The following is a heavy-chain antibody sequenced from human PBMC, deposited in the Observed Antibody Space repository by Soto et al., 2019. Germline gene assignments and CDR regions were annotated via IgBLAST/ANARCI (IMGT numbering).Heavy chain of an antibody. CDR2: ISSSSSYT. CDR1: GFTFSDYY. V-gene: IGHV3-11*05. Sequence: QVQLVESGGGLVKPGGSLRLSCAASGFTFSDYYMSWIRQAPGKGLEWVSYISSSSSYTNYADSVKGRFTISRDNAKNSLYLQMNSLRAEDTAVYYCAGDLPGYSGYDYVYYYYGMDVWGQGTTVTVSS. J-gene: IGHJ6*02. CDR3: AGDLPGYSGYDYVYYYYGMDV. D-gene: IGHD5-12*01.